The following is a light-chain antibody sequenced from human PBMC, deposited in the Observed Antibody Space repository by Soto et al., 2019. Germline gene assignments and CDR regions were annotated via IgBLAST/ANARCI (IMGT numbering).Light chain of an antibody. Sequence: QSVLTQPASVSGSPGQSITISCTGTSSDVGGYNYVSWYQQHPGKAPKLMIYDVRNRPSGVSNRFSGSKSGNTASLTISGLQAEDEADYYCSSYTSSSTLVVFCGGTKLTVL. CDR1: SSDVGGYNY. V-gene: IGLV2-14*01. CDR3: SSYTSSSTLVV. J-gene: IGLJ2*01. CDR2: DVR.